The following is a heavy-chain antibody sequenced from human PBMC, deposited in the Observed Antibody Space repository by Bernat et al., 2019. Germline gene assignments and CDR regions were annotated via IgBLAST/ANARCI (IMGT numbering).Heavy chain of an antibody. V-gene: IGHV3-48*01. D-gene: IGHD2-21*02. J-gene: IGHJ3*02. CDR2: ISSSGTTI. Sequence: EVQLVESGGGLVQPGGSLRLSCAASGITFSNYSMNWVRQAPGKGLEWLSYISSSGTTIYYADSLKGRFTISRDNAKNSLYLQVNSLRAEDTALYYCAVYCGGDCYRAFDIWGQGTMVTASS. CDR1: GITFSNYS. CDR3: AVYCGGDCYRAFDI.